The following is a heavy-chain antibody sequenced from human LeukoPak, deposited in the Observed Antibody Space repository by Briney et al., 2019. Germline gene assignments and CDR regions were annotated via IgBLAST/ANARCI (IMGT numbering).Heavy chain of an antibody. CDR1: GGSISSYY. D-gene: IGHD3-10*01. CDR2: IYYSGST. Sequence: SETLSLTCTVSGGSISSYYWSWIRQPPGKGLEWIGYIYYSGSTNYNPSLKSRVTISVDTSKNQFSLKLSSVTAADTAVYYCARGVSYYGSGSYLGYWGQGTLVTVSS. CDR3: ARGVSYYGSGSYLGY. V-gene: IGHV4-59*01. J-gene: IGHJ4*02.